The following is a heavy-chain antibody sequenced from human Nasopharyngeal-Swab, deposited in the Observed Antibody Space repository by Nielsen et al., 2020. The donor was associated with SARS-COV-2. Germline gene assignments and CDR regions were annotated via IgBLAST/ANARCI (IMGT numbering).Heavy chain of an antibody. CDR1: GSTFANYA. J-gene: IGHJ4*02. V-gene: IGHV3-20*04. CDR2: ISGDGGST. Sequence: GGSLRPSCPPSGSTFANYAMHWVRPAPGKGLEWVSFISGDGGSTYYADSVKGRFTSSRDNAKNSLYLQMNSLRAEDPAVYYCARKSGFCRASTWRTFDYWGQGTLVTVSS. CDR3: ARKSGFCRASTWRTFDY. D-gene: IGHD2-2*01.